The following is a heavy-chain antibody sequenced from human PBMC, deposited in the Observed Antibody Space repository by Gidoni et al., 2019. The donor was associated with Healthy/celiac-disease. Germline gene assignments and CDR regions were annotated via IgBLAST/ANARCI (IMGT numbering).Heavy chain of an antibody. V-gene: IGHV3-11*01. Sequence: GLEWVSYISSSGSTIYYADSVKGRFTISRDNAKNSLYLQMNSLRAEDTAVYYCARVKSPHGDFDYWGQGTLVTVSS. CDR2: ISSSGSTI. D-gene: IGHD4-17*01. J-gene: IGHJ4*02. CDR3: ARVKSPHGDFDY.